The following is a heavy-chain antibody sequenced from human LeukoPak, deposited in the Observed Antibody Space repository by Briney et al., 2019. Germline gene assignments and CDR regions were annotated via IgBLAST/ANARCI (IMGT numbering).Heavy chain of an antibody. CDR2: IYSGGST. J-gene: IGHJ5*02. CDR1: XXTVSSNY. CDR3: ARDSGYPYNWFDP. D-gene: IGHD3-22*01. V-gene: IGHV3-66*01. Sequence: GGSLRLSCAASXXTVSSNYMSWVRQAPXXXXXWVSVIYSGGSTYYADSVKGRFTISRDNSKNTLYLQMNSLRAEDTAVYYCARDSGYPYNWFDPWGQGTLVTVSS.